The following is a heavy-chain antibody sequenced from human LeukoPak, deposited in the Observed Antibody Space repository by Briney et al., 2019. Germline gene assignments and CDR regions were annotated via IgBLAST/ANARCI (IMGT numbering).Heavy chain of an antibody. V-gene: IGHV1-69*13. J-gene: IGHJ6*02. Sequence: ASVKVSCKASGGTFSSYAISWVRQAPGQGLEWMGGIIPIFGTANYAQKFQGRVTNTADESTSTAYMELSSLRSEDTAVYYCARAHLGYCSSTSCPYYYYGMDVWGQGTTVTVSS. CDR1: GGTFSSYA. CDR2: IIPIFGTA. CDR3: ARAHLGYCSSTSCPYYYYGMDV. D-gene: IGHD2-2*01.